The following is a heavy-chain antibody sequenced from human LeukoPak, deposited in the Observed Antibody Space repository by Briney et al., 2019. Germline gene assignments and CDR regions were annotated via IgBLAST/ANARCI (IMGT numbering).Heavy chain of an antibody. CDR2: ISSDGRST. Sequence: GGSLRLSCAASGFTFSSYAMYWVRQAPGKGLVWVARISSDGRSTIYADSVKGRFTISRDNAKNTLYLHMNSLRAEDTAVYYCARDQMGAPTDYWRQGTLVTVSS. CDR3: ARDQMGAPTDY. D-gene: IGHD1-26*01. CDR1: GFTFSSYA. J-gene: IGHJ4*02. V-gene: IGHV3-74*01.